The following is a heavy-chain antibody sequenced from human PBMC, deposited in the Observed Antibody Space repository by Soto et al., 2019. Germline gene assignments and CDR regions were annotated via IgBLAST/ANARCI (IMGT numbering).Heavy chain of an antibody. Sequence: ASVKVSCKASGYTFTSYAMHWVRQAPGQRLEWMGWINAGNGSTKYSQKFQGRVTITRDTSASTAYMELSSLRSEDTAVYYCARVITGTIDIWGQGTMVTVSS. J-gene: IGHJ3*02. V-gene: IGHV1-3*01. CDR2: INAGNGST. CDR1: GYTFTSYA. D-gene: IGHD1-7*01. CDR3: ARVITGTIDI.